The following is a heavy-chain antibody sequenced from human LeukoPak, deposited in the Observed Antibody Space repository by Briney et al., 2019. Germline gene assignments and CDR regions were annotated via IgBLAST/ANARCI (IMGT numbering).Heavy chain of an antibody. Sequence: SETLSLTCTVSGGSISTYYWSWIRQPPGKGLEWIGYIHYSGATSYNPSLNSRVTISEDTSKNQFSLKLNSLTAADTAVYYCARVGENYYGGRVFDYWGQGTLVTVSS. V-gene: IGHV4-59*12. CDR3: ARVGENYYGGRVFDY. CDR2: IHYSGAT. D-gene: IGHD3-10*01. CDR1: GGSISTYY. J-gene: IGHJ4*02.